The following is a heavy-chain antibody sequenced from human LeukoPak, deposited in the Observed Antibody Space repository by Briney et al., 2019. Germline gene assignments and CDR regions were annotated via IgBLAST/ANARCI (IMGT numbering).Heavy chain of an antibody. J-gene: IGHJ3*02. D-gene: IGHD3-10*01. Sequence: PSETLSLTCTVSGGSISSSSYYWGWIRQPPGTGLAWIGSIYYSGSTYYNPSLKSRVTISVDTSKNQFSLKLSSVTAADTAVYYCARHGEDYYASAPFDIWGQGTMVTVSS. V-gene: IGHV4-39*01. CDR3: ARHGEDYYASAPFDI. CDR2: IYYSGST. CDR1: GGSISSSSYY.